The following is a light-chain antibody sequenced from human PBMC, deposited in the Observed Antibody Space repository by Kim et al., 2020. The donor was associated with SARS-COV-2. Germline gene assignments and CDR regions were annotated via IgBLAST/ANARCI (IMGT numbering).Light chain of an antibody. V-gene: IGKV3-20*01. CDR2: GAS. J-gene: IGKJ2*01. CDR1: QSVSSSY. Sequence: SQGERATLSCRASQSVSSSYLAWYQQKPGQAPRLLIYGASSRATGIPDRFSGSGSGTDFTLTISRLEPEDFAVYYCQQYGSSPLYTFGQGTKLEI. CDR3: QQYGSSPLYT.